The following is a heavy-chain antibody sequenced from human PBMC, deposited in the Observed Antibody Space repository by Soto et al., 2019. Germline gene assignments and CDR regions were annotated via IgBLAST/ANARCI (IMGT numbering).Heavy chain of an antibody. V-gene: IGHV4-38-2*01. CDR2: IYHSGTT. D-gene: IGHD4-4*01. CDR3: ASCVSTACSPPWGLQFFDF. J-gene: IGHJ4*02. Sequence: XETLSATSAGSSFSISSGSHGGWLRHPPGNGLEWIGSIYHSGTTNYSPSLKSRVTISIDTSKNQFSLTLRSVTAADAAVYYCASCVSTACSPPWGLQFFDFWGQGSLVTVFS. CDR1: SFSISSGSH.